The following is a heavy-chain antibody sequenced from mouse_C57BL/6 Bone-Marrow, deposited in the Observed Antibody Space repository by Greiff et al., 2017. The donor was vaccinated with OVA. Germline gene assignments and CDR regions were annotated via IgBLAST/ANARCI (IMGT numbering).Heavy chain of an antibody. CDR3: ARAPVITTVVDHFDY. V-gene: IGHV5-4*01. CDR2: ISDGGSYT. Sequence: EVQVVESGGGLVKPGGSLKLSCAASGFTFSSYAMSWVRQTPEKRLEWVATISDGGSYTYYPDNVKGRFTISRDNAKNNLYLQMSHLKSEDTAMYYCARAPVITTVVDHFDYWGQGTTLTVSS. D-gene: IGHD1-1*01. J-gene: IGHJ2*01. CDR1: GFTFSSYA.